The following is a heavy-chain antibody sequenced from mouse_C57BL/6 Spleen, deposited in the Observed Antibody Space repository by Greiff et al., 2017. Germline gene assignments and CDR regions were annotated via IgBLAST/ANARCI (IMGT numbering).Heavy chain of an antibody. CDR1: GFTFSSYA. D-gene: IGHD3-2*01. Sequence: DVMLVESGGGLVKPGGSLKLSCAASGFTFSSYAMSWVRQTPEKRLEWVATISDGGSYTYYPDNVKGRFTISRDNAKNNLYLQMSHLKSEDTAMYYCARDRQPWYYFDYWGQGTTLTVSS. CDR2: ISDGGSYT. J-gene: IGHJ2*01. V-gene: IGHV5-4*01. CDR3: ARDRQPWYYFDY.